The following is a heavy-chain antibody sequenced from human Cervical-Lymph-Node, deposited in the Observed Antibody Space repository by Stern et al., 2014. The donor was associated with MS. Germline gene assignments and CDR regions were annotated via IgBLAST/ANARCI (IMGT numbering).Heavy chain of an antibody. CDR3: AGGPIQLWLPYFDY. Sequence: VQLVESGGGLVKPGGSLRLSCAASGFTFTDYYMSWIRQAPGKGLEWVSYISRSGSTIYYADSVKGRFTISRDTAKNSLYLQMNSLRAEDTAVYYCAGGPIQLWLPYFDYWGQGTLVTVSS. J-gene: IGHJ4*02. CDR2: ISRSGSTI. CDR1: GFTFTDYY. D-gene: IGHD5-18*01. V-gene: IGHV3-11*01.